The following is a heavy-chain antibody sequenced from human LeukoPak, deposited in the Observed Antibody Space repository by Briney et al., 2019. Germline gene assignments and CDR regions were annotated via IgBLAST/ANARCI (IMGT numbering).Heavy chain of an antibody. J-gene: IGHJ4*02. CDR1: GFTFSSYA. CDR2: ISGSGGST. D-gene: IGHD3-3*01. V-gene: IGHV3-23*01. Sequence: GGSLRLSCAASGFTFSSYAMSWVRQAPGKGLEWVSAISGSGGSTYYADSVKGRFTISRDNSKNTLYLQMNSLRAEDTAVYYCAKDSTIFGVVTHFDYWGEETLVTVSS. CDR3: AKDSTIFGVVTHFDY.